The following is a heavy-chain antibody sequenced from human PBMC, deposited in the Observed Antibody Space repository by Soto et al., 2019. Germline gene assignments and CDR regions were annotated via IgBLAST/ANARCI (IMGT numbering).Heavy chain of an antibody. CDR1: GYTFTSSD. CDR3: ARGASP. J-gene: IGHJ4*02. V-gene: IGHV1-8*01. CDR2: MNPNSGNT. Sequence: QVQLVQSGAEVKKPGASVKVSCKASGYTFTSSDINWVRQATGQGLEWLGWMNPNSGNTGCAQKFQGRITLTRSTSINTAYLELSSTSSDDSAVYYCARGASPGGQGTLVTVSS.